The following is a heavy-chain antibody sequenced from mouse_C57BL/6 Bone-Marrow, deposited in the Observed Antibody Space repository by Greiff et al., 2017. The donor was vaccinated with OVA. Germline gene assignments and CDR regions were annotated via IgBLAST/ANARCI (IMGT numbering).Heavy chain of an antibody. CDR3: AREAIDGYDVYWYFDF. J-gene: IGHJ1*03. V-gene: IGHV1-52*01. Sequence: QVQLQQPGAELVRPGSSVKLSCKASGYTFTSYWMHWVKQRPIQGLEWIGNIDPSASETHYNQKFKDKATLTVDKSSSTAYMQLRSLTSEDSAVYYCAREAIDGYDVYWYFDFWCTGTTVTVSS. CDR1: GYTFTSYW. D-gene: IGHD2-2*01. CDR2: IDPSASET.